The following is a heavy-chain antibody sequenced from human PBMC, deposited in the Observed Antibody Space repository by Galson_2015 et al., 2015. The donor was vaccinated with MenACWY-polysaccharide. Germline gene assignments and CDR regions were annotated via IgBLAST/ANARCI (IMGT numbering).Heavy chain of an antibody. J-gene: IGHJ6*02. CDR2: ISKSGDSI. V-gene: IGHV3-11*01. Sequence: SGFSLGAWYMSWIRQAPGKGLEWLSYISKSGDSIYYGDSVKGRFAISRDNAKNSLYPQLNSLEVEDTAIYYCARGHYGLDVWGQGTTVTVSS. CDR3: ARGHYGLDV. CDR1: GFSLGAWY.